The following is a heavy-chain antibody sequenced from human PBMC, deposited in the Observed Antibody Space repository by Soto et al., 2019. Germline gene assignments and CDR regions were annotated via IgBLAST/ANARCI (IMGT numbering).Heavy chain of an antibody. CDR1: GFTYSANA. CDR3: ARDKIKGAPDYLDS. D-gene: IGHD1-26*01. V-gene: IGHV3-30-3*01. CDR2: IAYDGTIK. J-gene: IGHJ4*02. Sequence: QEQLVESGGDVVQPGRSLTLSCAASGFTYSANAMHWVHQAPGKGLEWVAVIAYDGTIKIYRDSVKGRFTISRDDSKSTLYLQMNSLRPEETAVYYCARDKIKGAPDYLDSWGQGTLVTVSS.